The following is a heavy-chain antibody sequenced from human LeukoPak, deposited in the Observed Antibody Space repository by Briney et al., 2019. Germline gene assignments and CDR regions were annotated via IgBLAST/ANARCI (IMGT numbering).Heavy chain of an antibody. CDR3: LREAGYYASVCLKSNWFDP. Sequence: GGSLRHSCSASGFPFSKHAMIWLRPPPGKGREWVSAISNGNTYYADSVKGCFTISRDDSKKIVYLEMNSLRDEDPALYFCLREAGYYASVCLKSNWFDPWGQGTLVTVSS. D-gene: IGHD2-21*02. CDR2: ISNGNT. J-gene: IGHJ5*02. CDR1: GFPFSKHA. V-gene: IGHV3-23*01.